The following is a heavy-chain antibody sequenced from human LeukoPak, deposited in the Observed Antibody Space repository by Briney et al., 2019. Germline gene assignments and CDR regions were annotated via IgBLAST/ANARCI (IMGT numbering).Heavy chain of an antibody. J-gene: IGHJ4*02. CDR2: ISSDSNII. Sequence: GGSLRLSCAASGFSFSSSSMNWVRQAPGKGLEWISYISSDSNIIYYADSVKGRFTISRDNAKNALYLQMSSLRGEDTAVYYCARAFDYWGQGTLVTVSS. CDR3: ARAFDY. V-gene: IGHV3-48*04. CDR1: GFSFSSSS.